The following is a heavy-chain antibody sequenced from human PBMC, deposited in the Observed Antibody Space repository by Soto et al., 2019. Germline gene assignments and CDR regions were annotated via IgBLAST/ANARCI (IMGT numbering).Heavy chain of an antibody. CDR1: GFTFSSYS. D-gene: IGHD2-8*01. CDR2: ISSSSSYI. CDR3: ARDQETKFSGGYYGMDV. J-gene: IGHJ6*02. V-gene: IGHV3-21*01. Sequence: EVQLVESGGGLVKPGGSLRLSCAASGFTFSSYSMNWVRQAPGKGLEWVSSISSSSSYIYYADSVKGRFTISRDNAKNSLYLQMNSLRAEDTAVYYCARDQETKFSGGYYGMDVWGQGTTVTVSS.